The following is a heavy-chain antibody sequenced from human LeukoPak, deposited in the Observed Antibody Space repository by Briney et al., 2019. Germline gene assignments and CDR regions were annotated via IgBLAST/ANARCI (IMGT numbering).Heavy chain of an antibody. V-gene: IGHV3-21*01. CDR1: AFTFRASS. J-gene: IGHJ4*02. CDR3: ARVYCSGANCYSAFDY. CDR2: ISSTSTYI. Sequence: PAGSLRLSCAASAFTFRASSTTWHRPAPGSRLEWLSTISSTSTYIKYADSVKGRFTISRDNAKNSLYPQMNSLRAEDSAVYYCARVYCSGANCYSAFDYWGQGTLVTVSS. D-gene: IGHD2-15*01.